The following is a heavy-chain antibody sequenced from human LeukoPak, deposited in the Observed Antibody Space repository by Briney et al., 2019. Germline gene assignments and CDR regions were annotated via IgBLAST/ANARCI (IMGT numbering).Heavy chain of an antibody. J-gene: IGHJ4*02. D-gene: IGHD3-10*01. CDR3: AREGIRPDY. CDR1: GGTFSSYA. V-gene: IGHV1-69*04. Sequence: SVKVSCKASGGTFSSYAISWVRQAPGQGLEWMGRIIPILGIANYAQKLQGRVTMTTDTSTSTAYMELRSLRSDDTAVYYCAREGIRPDYWGQGTLVTVSS. CDR2: IIPILGIA.